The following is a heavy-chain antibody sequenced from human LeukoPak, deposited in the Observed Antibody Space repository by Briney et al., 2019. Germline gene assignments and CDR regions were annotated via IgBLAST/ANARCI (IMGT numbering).Heavy chain of an antibody. CDR1: GGSISSSSYY. CDR2: INHSGST. J-gene: IGHJ6*02. Sequence: PSETLSLTCTVSGGSISSSSYYWGWIRQPPGKGLEWIGEINHSGSTNYNPSLKSRVTISVDTSKNQFSLKLSSVTAADTAVYYCASSTVNYYGMDVWGQGTTVTVSS. D-gene: IGHD4-17*01. CDR3: ASSTVNYYGMDV. V-gene: IGHV4-39*07.